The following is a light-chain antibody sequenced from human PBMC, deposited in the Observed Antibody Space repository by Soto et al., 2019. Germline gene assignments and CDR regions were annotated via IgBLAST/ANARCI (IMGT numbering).Light chain of an antibody. J-gene: IGLJ1*01. Sequence: QSALTQPASVSGSPGQSITISCTGTSSDTGYYNYVSWYQQHPGKVPKLLIYDVINRPSGVSDRFSGSKSGNTASLTISGLQAEDEADYYCSSYTNINTYVFGGGTKLTVL. CDR3: SSYTNINTYV. CDR1: SSDTGYYNY. V-gene: IGLV2-14*01. CDR2: DVI.